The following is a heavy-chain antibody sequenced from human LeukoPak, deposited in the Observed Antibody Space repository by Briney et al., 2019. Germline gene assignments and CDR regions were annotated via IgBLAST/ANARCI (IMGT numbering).Heavy chain of an antibody. V-gene: IGHV3-11*01. CDR3: ARGPVDSLNWFDP. J-gene: IGHJ5*02. CDR2: ISSSGSTI. CDR1: GFILSDYY. D-gene: IGHD5-12*01. Sequence: GGSLRLSCAASGFILSDYYMSWIRQAPGKGLEWVSYISSSGSTIYYADSVKGRFTISRDNAKNSLYLQMNSLRAEDTAVYYCARGPVDSLNWFDPWGQGTLVTVSS.